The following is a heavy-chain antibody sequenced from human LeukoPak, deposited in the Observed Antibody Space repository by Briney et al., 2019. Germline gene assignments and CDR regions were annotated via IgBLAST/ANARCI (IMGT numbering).Heavy chain of an antibody. J-gene: IGHJ5*02. CDR1: GGSFSGYY. Sequence: KPSETLSLTCAVYGGSFSGYYWSWIRQPLGKGLEWIGEINHSGSTNYNPSLKSRVTISVDTSKNQFSLKLSSVTAADTAVYYCARVTRDQSPYPNWFDPWGQGTLVTVSS. CDR3: ARVTRDQSPYPNWFDP. CDR2: INHSGST. V-gene: IGHV4-34*01.